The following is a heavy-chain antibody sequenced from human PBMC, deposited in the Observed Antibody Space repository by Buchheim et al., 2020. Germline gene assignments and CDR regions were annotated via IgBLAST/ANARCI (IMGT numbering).Heavy chain of an antibody. V-gene: IGHV4-4*02. Sequence: QVQLQESGPGLVKPSGTLSLTCAVSGGSISSSNWWSWVRQPPGKGLEWIGEIYHSGSTNYNPSLKSRVTQSVEKFKNQCLLKLSSGTAADTAVYYCARDGSSWGEYYGMDVWGQGTT. D-gene: IGHD6-13*01. CDR3: ARDGSSWGEYYGMDV. J-gene: IGHJ6*02. CDR1: GGSISSSNW. CDR2: IYHSGST.